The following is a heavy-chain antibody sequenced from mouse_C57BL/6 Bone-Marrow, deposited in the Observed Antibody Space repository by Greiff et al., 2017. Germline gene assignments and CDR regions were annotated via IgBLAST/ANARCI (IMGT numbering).Heavy chain of an antibody. Sequence: EVQRVESGAELVRPGASVKLSCTASGFNIKDDYMHWVKQRPEQGLEWIGWIDPENGDTEYASKFQGKATRTADKSSNTAYLQLSSLTSEDTAVYYCTTGSTVVAGDWCFDVWGTGTTVTVSA. CDR1: GFNIKDDY. J-gene: IGHJ1*03. CDR2: IDPENGDT. CDR3: TTGSTVVAGDWCFDV. D-gene: IGHD1-1*01. V-gene: IGHV14-4*01.